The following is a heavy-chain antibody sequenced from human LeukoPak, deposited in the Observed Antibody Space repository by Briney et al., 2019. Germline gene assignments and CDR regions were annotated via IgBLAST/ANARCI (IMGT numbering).Heavy chain of an antibody. CDR1: GFSLSTSGMC. CDR2: IDWDDDK. CDR3: ARTRRCPNRLYYFDY. V-gene: IGHV2-70*11. D-gene: IGHD4/OR15-4a*01. Sequence: ESGPTLVNPTQTLTLTCTFSGFSLSTSGMCVSWIRQPPGKALEWLARIDWDDDKYYITSLKTRLTISKDTSKNQVVLTMTNMDPVDTATYYCARTRRCPNRLYYFDYWGQGTLVTVSS. J-gene: IGHJ4*02.